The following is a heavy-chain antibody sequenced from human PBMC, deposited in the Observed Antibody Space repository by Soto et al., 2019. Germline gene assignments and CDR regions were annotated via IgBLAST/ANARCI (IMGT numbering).Heavy chain of an antibody. J-gene: IGHJ4*02. CDR3: AIHDSNGAFDF. CDR2: IDPSDSRT. D-gene: IGHD2-8*01. V-gene: IGHV5-10-1*01. Sequence: GESLKISCEASGYMFPIYHISWVRQMPGKGLEWVGKIDPSDSRTMYRPSSRARITISVDKSINTAYLEWGRLKASDTAMYYGAIHDSNGAFDFWGQGTQVTVSS. CDR1: GYMFPIYH.